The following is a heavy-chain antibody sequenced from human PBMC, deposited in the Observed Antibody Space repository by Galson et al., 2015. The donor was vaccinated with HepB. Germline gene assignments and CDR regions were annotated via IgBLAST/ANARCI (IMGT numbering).Heavy chain of an antibody. D-gene: IGHD2-2*01. CDR2: INTNTGKP. CDR1: GYTFSSQA. V-gene: IGHV7-4-1*02. J-gene: IGHJ5*02. CDR3: ARGPSSRPDP. Sequence: SVKVSCKASGYTFSSQAINWVRQAPGQGLQYMGWINTNTGKPTYVQGFTGRFVFSSDMSVTTSYLEISNLTPEDTAVYYRARGPSSRPDPWGQGTLVTVSS.